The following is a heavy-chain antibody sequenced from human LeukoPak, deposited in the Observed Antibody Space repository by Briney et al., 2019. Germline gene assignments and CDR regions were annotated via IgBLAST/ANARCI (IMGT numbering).Heavy chain of an antibody. CDR3: ARENQLLVIGHDYSNYEANAVAFDI. CDR1: GGSISSGGYY. Sequence: PSQTLSLTCTVSGGSISSGGYYWSWIRQHPGKGLEWIGYIYYSGSTYYNPSLKSRVTISVDTSKNQFSLKLSSVTAADTAVYYCARENQLLVIGHDYSNYEANAVAFDIWGQGTMVTVSS. D-gene: IGHD4-11*01. J-gene: IGHJ3*02. V-gene: IGHV4-31*03. CDR2: IYYSGST.